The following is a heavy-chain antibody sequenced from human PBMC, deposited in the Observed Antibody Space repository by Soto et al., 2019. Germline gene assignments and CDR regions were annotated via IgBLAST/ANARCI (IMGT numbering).Heavy chain of an antibody. J-gene: IGHJ3*02. CDR1: GFTVSSNY. CDR2: IYSGVGT. V-gene: IGHV3-66*01. D-gene: IGHD1-1*01. CDR3: AKTAVGRLNDAFDI. Sequence: PGGSLRLSCAASGFTVSSNYMSWVRQAPGKGLEWVSVIYSGVGTDYADSVKGRFTISRDNSKNTLYLQMNSLRAEDTAVYYCAKTAVGRLNDAFDIWGQGTMVTVSS.